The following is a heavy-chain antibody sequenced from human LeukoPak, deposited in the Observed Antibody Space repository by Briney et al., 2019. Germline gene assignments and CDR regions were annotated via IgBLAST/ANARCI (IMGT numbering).Heavy chain of an antibody. CDR3: ARGERVFADY. J-gene: IGHJ4*02. V-gene: IGHV3-21*01. CDR2: ISSSSSYI. Sequence: GGSLRLSCAASGFTFSSYAMSWVRQAPGKGLEWVSSISSSSSYIYYADSVKGRFTISRDNAKNSLYLQMNSLRAEDTAVYYCARGERVFADYWGQGTLVTVSS. CDR1: GFTFSSYA. D-gene: IGHD1-26*01.